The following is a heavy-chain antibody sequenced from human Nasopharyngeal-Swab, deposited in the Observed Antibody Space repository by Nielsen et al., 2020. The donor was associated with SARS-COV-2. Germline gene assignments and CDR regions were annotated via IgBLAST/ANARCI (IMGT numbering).Heavy chain of an antibody. CDR2: IYYSGST. CDR3: ATTPGYTSSPNALDI. J-gene: IGHJ3*02. V-gene: IGHV4-59*13. D-gene: IGHD6-13*01. CDR1: GGSISSYY. Sequence: SETLSLTCTVSGGSISSYYWSWIRQPPGKGLEWIGYIYYSGSTNYNPSLKSRVTMSVDTSKNQFSLKLSSVTGADTAVYYCATTPGYTSSPNALDIWGQGTMVTVSS.